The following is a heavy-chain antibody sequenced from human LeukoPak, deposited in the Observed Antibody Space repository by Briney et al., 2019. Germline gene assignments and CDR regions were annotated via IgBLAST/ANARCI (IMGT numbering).Heavy chain of an antibody. CDR1: GYTFTSYY. D-gene: IGHD2-21*02. Sequence: GASVKVSCKASGYTFTSYYMHWVRQAPGQGLEWMGLINPSGGSTSYAQKFQGRVTMTRDMSTSTVYMELSSLRSEDTAVYYCTRDHYHKIHSVMVTAPDYWGQGTLVIVSS. V-gene: IGHV1-46*01. CDR3: TRDHYHKIHSVMVTAPDY. J-gene: IGHJ4*02. CDR2: INPSGGST.